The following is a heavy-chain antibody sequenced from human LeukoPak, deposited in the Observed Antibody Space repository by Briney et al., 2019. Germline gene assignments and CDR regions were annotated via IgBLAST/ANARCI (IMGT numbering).Heavy chain of an antibody. D-gene: IGHD2-15*01. CDR2: INSDGSST. J-gene: IGHJ4*02. CDR1: GFTFSSYW. V-gene: IGHV3-74*01. Sequence: GGSLRLSCAASGFTFSSYWMHWVRQAPGKGLVWVSRINSDGSSTNYADSVKGRFTISRDNAKNSLYLQMNSLRAEDTAVYYCARDLCSGGACSDYWGQGTLVTVSS. CDR3: ARDLCSGGACSDY.